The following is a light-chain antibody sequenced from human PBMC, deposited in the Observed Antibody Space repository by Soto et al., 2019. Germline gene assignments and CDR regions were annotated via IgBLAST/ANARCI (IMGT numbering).Light chain of an antibody. CDR1: KDASITT. V-gene: IGKV3-20*01. CDR2: AAS. J-gene: IGKJ3*01. CDR3: QIYGMSPLFT. Sequence: ENVLRQSPATLFLPPGERATLSCRASKDASITTLAWYKQKPGQAPRLLIYAASTRATGIPDRFSGSGSGADFTLTISRLEPEDFAVYYCQIYGMSPLFTFGPGTKVDIK.